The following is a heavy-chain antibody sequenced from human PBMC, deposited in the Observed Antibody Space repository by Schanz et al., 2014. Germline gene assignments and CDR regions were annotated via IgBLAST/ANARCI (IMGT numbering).Heavy chain of an antibody. CDR3: ARDRRRYCSTASCLHDNWFDP. V-gene: IGHV1-18*01. CDR2: ISAYTNNT. D-gene: IGHD2-2*01. CDR1: RYTFNTYG. Sequence: QGQLVQSGPEVKEPGASVKVSCEASRYTFNTYGLNWVRHAPGQWLEWMGWISAYTNNTNYAQKVQGRVTMTTDTSTGTAYMELRSLRSDDTAVYYCARDRRRYCSTASCLHDNWFDPWGQGTLVIVSS. J-gene: IGHJ5*02.